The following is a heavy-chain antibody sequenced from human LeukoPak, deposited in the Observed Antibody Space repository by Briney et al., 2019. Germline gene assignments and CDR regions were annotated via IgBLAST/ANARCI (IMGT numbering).Heavy chain of an antibody. CDR3: ARDRAVAGTFDY. V-gene: IGHV3-30-3*01. D-gene: IGHD6-19*01. Sequence: GGSLRLSCAASGFTFSSYAMHWVRQAPGKGLEWVAVISYDGSNKYYADSVKGRFTISRDNAKNSLYLQMNSLRAEDTAVYYCARDRAVAGTFDYWGQGTLVTVSS. CDR2: ISYDGSNK. CDR1: GFTFSSYA. J-gene: IGHJ4*02.